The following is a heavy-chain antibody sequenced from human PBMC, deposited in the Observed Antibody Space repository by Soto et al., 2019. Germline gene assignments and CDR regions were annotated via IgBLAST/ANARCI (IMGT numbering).Heavy chain of an antibody. CDR3: TTDTVDVVVVAATPYNWFDP. V-gene: IGHV3-15*01. CDR1: GFTFSNAW. Sequence: GGSLRLSCAASGFTFSNAWMSWVRQAPGKGLEWVGRIKSKTDGGTTDYAAPVKGRFTISRDDSKNTLYLQMNSLKTEDTAVYYCTTDTVDVVVVAATPYNWFDPRGQGTLVTVSS. J-gene: IGHJ5*02. D-gene: IGHD2-15*01. CDR2: IKSKTDGGTT.